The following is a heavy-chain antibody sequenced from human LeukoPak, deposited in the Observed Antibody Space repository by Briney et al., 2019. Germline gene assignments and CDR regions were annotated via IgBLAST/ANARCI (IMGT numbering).Heavy chain of an antibody. J-gene: IGHJ4*02. CDR3: ARDWSRSSGLFGPPAN. V-gene: IGHV1-69*05. CDR2: IIPIFGTA. D-gene: IGHD3-22*01. Sequence: SVKVSCKASGGTFSSYAISWVRQAPGQGLEWMGGIIPIFGTANYAQKFQGRVTITTDESTSTAYMELSSLRSEDTAVYYCARDWSRSSGLFGPPANWGQGTLVTVSS. CDR1: GGTFSSYA.